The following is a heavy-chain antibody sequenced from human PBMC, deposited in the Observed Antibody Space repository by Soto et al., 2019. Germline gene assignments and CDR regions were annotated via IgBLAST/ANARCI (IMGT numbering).Heavy chain of an antibody. CDR3: ASISGVVTAPYYYYYGMDV. D-gene: IGHD2-21*02. V-gene: IGHV3-30-3*01. CDR2: ISYDGSNK. J-gene: IGHJ6*02. Sequence: QVQLVESGGGVVQPGRSLRLSCAASGFTFSSYAMHWVRQAPGKGLEWVAVISYDGSNKYYADSVKGRFTISRDNSKKGPYLQRNSLRAEDTAVYYCASISGVVTAPYYYYYGMDVWGQGTTVTVSS. CDR1: GFTFSSYA.